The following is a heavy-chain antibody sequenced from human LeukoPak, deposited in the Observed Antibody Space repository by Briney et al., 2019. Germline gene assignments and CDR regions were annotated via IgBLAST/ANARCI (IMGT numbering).Heavy chain of an antibody. CDR2: IRYDGNNK. CDR3: AKLLYYYDSSQPY. CDR1: GFTFSNYG. J-gene: IGHJ4*02. V-gene: IGHV3-30*02. D-gene: IGHD3-22*01. Sequence: GGSLRLSCGASGFTFSNYGMLWVRQAPGKGLEWVAFIRYDGNNKLYADSVKGRFTISRDNSKNTLYLQMNSLRAEDTVVYYCAKLLYYYDSSQPYWGQGTLVTVSS.